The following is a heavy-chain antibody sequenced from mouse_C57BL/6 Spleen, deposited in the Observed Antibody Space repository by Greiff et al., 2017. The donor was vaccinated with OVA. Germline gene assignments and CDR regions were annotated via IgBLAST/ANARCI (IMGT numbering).Heavy chain of an antibody. CDR2: IDPEDGET. D-gene: IGHD1-1*01. CDR1: GFNIKDYY. Sequence: VQLQQSGAELVKPGASVKLSCTASGFNIKDYYMHWVKQRTEQGLEWIGRIDPEDGETKYAPKLQGKAPITAATSSNTAYLQLSILTAAATAVYSCARGDYYVSSSFDSWGQGTTLTVSS. V-gene: IGHV14-2*01. J-gene: IGHJ2*01. CDR3: ARGDYYVSSSFDS.